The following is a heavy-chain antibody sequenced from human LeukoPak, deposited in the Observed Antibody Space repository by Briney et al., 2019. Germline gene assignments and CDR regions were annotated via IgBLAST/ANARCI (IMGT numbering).Heavy chain of an antibody. V-gene: IGHV3-9*01. J-gene: IGHJ4*02. Sequence: PGRSLRLSCAASGLTFDDYAMHWVRQAPGKGLEWVSGISWNSGSIGYADSVKGRFTISRDNAKNSLYLQMNSLRAEDTALYYCAKEDDTAFDYWGQGTLVTVSS. CDR1: GLTFDDYA. D-gene: IGHD5-18*01. CDR2: ISWNSGSI. CDR3: AKEDDTAFDY.